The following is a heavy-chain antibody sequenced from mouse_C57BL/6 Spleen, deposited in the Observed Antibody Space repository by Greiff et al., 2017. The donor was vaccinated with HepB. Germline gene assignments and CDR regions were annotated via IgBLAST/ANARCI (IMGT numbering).Heavy chain of an antibody. CDR1: GFTFSDYG. J-gene: IGHJ2*01. Sequence: EVQVVESGGGLVKPGGSLKLSCAASGFTFSDYGMHWVRQAPEKGLEWVAYISSGSSTIYYADTVKGRFTISRDNAKNTLFLQMTSLRSEDTAMYYCAVYSNYYFDYWGQGTTLTVSS. CDR2: ISSGSSTI. D-gene: IGHD2-5*01. V-gene: IGHV5-17*01. CDR3: AVYSNYYFDY.